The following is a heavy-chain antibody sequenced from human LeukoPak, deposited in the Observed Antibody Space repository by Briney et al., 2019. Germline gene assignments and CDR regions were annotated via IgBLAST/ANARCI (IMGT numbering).Heavy chain of an antibody. Sequence: ASVKVSCKASGYTFTSYGISWVRQAPGQGLEWMGWISAYNGNTNYAQKFQGRVTMTRNTSISTAYMELSSLRSEDTAVYYCVKGGYYYDRWGQGTLVTVSS. CDR2: ISAYNGNT. V-gene: IGHV1-18*01. CDR3: VKGGYYYDR. J-gene: IGHJ4*02. D-gene: IGHD3-22*01. CDR1: GYTFTSYG.